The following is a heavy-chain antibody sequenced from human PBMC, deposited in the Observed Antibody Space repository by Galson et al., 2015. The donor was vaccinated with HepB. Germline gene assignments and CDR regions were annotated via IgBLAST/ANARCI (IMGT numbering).Heavy chain of an antibody. V-gene: IGHV3-23*01. CDR2: ISGSGGST. D-gene: IGHD6-6*01. Sequence: SLRLSCAASGFTFSSYAMSWVRQAPGKGLEWVSAISGSGGSTYYADSVKGRFTISRDNSKNTLYLQMNSLRAKDTAVYYCAKDGEYSSPSYWFDPWGQGTLVTVSS. CDR3: AKDGEYSSPSYWFDP. J-gene: IGHJ5*02. CDR1: GFTFSSYA.